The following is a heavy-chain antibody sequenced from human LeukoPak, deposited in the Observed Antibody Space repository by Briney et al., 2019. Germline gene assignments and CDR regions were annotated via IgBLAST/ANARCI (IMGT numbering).Heavy chain of an antibody. CDR2: INPNSGGT. CDR1: GYTFTSYA. D-gene: IGHD5-18*01. J-gene: IGHJ4*02. CDR3: AKLDTAIVGY. V-gene: IGHV1-2*02. Sequence: ASVKVSCKASGYTFTSYAMNWVRQAPGQGLEWMGWINPNSGGTNYAQKFQGRVTMTRDTSISTAYMELSRLRSDDTAVYYCAKLDTAIVGYWGQGTLVTVSS.